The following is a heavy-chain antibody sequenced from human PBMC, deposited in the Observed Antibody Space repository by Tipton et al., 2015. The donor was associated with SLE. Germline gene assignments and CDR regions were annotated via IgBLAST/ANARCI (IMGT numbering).Heavy chain of an antibody. CDR3: TRAEYSAYDVTQFDL. CDR2: VFYSGAT. Sequence: TLSLTCSVSGGSIGYNYWNWIRQPPGKGLEWIGYVFYSGATSYNPSLKSRVTMSVDTAKNQFSLSLTPVTAADTAVYFCTRAEYSAYDVTQFDLWGQGILLTVSS. J-gene: IGHJ4*02. V-gene: IGHV4-59*01. D-gene: IGHD5-12*01. CDR1: GGSIGYNY.